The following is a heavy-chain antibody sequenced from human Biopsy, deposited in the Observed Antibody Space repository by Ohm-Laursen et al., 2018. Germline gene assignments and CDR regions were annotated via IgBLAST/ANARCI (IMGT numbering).Heavy chain of an antibody. D-gene: IGHD6-19*01. V-gene: IGHV4-4*07. J-gene: IGHJ2*01. CDR1: GGSTNDYF. CDR3: ARTPGKAVAGRFLDL. Sequence: SDTLSLTWGVSGGSTNDYFWSWIRQPSGETLEWIGRIYSSGGSSYNPSLKSRISMSMDTSNNQFSLTLTSVTAADTAVYYCARTPGKAVAGRFLDLWGRGTLVTVSS. CDR2: IYSSGGS.